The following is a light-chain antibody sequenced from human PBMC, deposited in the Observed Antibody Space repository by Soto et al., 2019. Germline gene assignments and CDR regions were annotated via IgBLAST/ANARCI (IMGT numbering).Light chain of an antibody. Sequence: DIQMTQSPATLSACVGDRVTITCRASQSLSGWLAWYQQKPGKAPKLLIYDASSLESGVPSRFSGSGSGTEFALTISSLQPDDFATYYCQQYNSYPWTFGQGTKVEIK. CDR3: QQYNSYPWT. J-gene: IGKJ1*01. CDR2: DAS. CDR1: QSLSGW. V-gene: IGKV1-5*01.